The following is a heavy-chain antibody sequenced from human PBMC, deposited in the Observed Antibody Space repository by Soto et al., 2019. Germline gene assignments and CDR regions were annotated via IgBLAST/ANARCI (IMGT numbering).Heavy chain of an antibody. CDR2: IIPIFGTA. CDR1: GGTFSSYA. CDR3: ARGSGMGAPDGSFDI. Sequence: ASVKVSCKASGGTFSSYAISWVRQAPGQGLEWMGGIIPIFGTANYAQKFQGRVTITADKSTSTAYMELSSLRSEDTAVYYCARGSGMGAPDGSFDIWGQGTMVTVSS. D-gene: IGHD1-26*01. V-gene: IGHV1-69*06. J-gene: IGHJ3*02.